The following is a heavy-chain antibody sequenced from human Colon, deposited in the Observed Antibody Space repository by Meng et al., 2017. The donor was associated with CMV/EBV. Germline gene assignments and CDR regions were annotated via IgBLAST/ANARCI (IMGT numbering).Heavy chain of an antibody. V-gene: IGHV3-21*01. J-gene: IGHJ4*02. D-gene: IGHD3-3*01. CDR3: AMESITIFGVEDY. CDR2: ISSSSSYI. Sequence: ASGFTFSSYSMNLVRQAPGKGLEWVSSISSSSSYIYYADSVKGRFTISRDNAKNSLYLQMNSLRAEDTAVYYCAMESITIFGVEDYWGQGTLVTVSS. CDR1: GFTFSSYS.